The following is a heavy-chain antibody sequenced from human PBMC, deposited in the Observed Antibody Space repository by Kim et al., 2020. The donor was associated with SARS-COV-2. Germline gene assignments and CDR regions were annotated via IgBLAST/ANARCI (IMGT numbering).Heavy chain of an antibody. D-gene: IGHD3-22*01. J-gene: IGHJ4*02. CDR3: ARRIRYYYDSSGYYDY. Sequence: SETLSLTCTVSGGSISSSSYYWGWIRQPPGKGLEWIGSIYYSGSTYYNPSLKSRVTISVDMSKNQFSLKLSSVTAADTAVYYCARRIRYYYDSSGYYDYWGQGTLVTVSS. CDR2: IYYSGST. V-gene: IGHV4-39*01. CDR1: GGSISSSSYY.